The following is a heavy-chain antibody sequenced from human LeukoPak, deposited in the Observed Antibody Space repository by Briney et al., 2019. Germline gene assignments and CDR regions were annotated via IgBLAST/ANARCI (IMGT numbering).Heavy chain of an antibody. CDR3: ARSVLVGDFWSGYHPYYFDY. Sequence: PGGSLRLSCAASGFTFSSYEMNWVRQAPGKGLEWVSYISSSSSTIYYADSVKGRFTISRDNAKNSLYLQMNSLRAEDTAVYYCARSVLVGDFWSGYHPYYFDYWGQGTLVTVSS. CDR2: ISSSSSTI. CDR1: GFTFSSYE. J-gene: IGHJ4*02. V-gene: IGHV3-48*01. D-gene: IGHD3-3*01.